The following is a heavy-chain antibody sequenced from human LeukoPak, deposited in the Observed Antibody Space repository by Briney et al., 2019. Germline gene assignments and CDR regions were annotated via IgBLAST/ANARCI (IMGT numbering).Heavy chain of an antibody. V-gene: IGHV4-31*03. CDR1: GGSISSGGYY. J-gene: IGHJ5*02. CDR3: AARMDFWSGYYANWFDP. D-gene: IGHD3-3*01. CDR2: IYYSGST. Sequence: PSQTLSLTCTVSGGSISSGGYYWRWIRQHPGKGLEWIGYIYYSGSTYYNPSLKSRVTISVDTSKNQFSLKLSSVTAADTAVYYCAARMDFWSGYYANWFDPWGQGTLVTVSS.